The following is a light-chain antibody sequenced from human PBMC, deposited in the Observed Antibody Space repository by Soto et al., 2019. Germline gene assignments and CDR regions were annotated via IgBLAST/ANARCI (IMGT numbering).Light chain of an antibody. CDR2: YNN. CDR3: AAWDDTLKRYV. Sequence: LTQPPSESETPGQTVSISCSGSNSNIASNTVNWYQHLPGTAPKLLIYYNNQRPSGVPDRFSGSKSGTSASLAISGLQSEDESDYYCAAWDDTLKRYVFGTGTKVT. CDR1: NSNIASNT. V-gene: IGLV1-44*01. J-gene: IGLJ1*01.